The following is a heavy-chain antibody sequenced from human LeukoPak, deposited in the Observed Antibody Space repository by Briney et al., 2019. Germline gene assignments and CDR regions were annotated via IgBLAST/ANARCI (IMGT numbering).Heavy chain of an antibody. CDR3: ARSLGHYYGSGSYWYWFDP. CDR2: ISAYNGNT. D-gene: IGHD3-10*01. J-gene: IGHJ5*02. Sequence: ASVKVSCKASGYTFTGYYMHWVRQAPGQGLEWMGWISAYNGNTNYAQKLQGRVTMTTDTSTSTAYMELRSLRSDDTAVYYCARSLGHYYGSGSYWYWFDPWGQGTLVTVSS. CDR1: GYTFTGYY. V-gene: IGHV1-18*04.